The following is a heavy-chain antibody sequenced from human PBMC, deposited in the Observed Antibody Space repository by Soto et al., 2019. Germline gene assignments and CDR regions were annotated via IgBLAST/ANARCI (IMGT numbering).Heavy chain of an antibody. CDR2: INHSGST. CDR1: GGSFSGYY. J-gene: IGHJ6*02. V-gene: IGHV4-34*01. CDR3: ARVSPGAAAVYYYYYGMDV. D-gene: IGHD6-25*01. Sequence: LSLTCAVYGGSFSGYYWSWIRQPPGKGLEWIGEINHSGSTNYNPSLKSRVTISVDTSKNQFSLKLSSVTAADMAVYYCARVSPGAAAVYYYYYGMDVWGQGTTVTVSS.